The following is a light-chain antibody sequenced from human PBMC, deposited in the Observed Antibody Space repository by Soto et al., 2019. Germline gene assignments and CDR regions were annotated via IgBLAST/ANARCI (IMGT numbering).Light chain of an antibody. Sequence: DIQMTQSPSTLSASVGDRVTITCRASQTISNWLAWYQQKPGKAPNILIYDVSSLESGVPSRFSGSRSGTEFTLTISRLQPDDFATYYCQQYNSYPITFGQGTRME. CDR1: QTISNW. J-gene: IGKJ5*01. CDR2: DVS. V-gene: IGKV1-5*01. CDR3: QQYNSYPIT.